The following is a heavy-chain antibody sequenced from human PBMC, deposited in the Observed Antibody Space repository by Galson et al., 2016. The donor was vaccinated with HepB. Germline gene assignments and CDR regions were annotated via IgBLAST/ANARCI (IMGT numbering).Heavy chain of an antibody. CDR1: GYTFTGYY. CDR3: ARGQTALIPGDGFDI. D-gene: IGHD2-21*01. V-gene: IGHV1-2*02. Sequence: SVKVSCKASGYTFTGYYVHWVRQAPGQGLEWMGWINPNSGGTKYAQKFQGRVTMTRDTSIYTAFMELSRLTSDDSAVYYCARGQTALIPGDGFDIWGQGTMVAVSS. J-gene: IGHJ3*02. CDR2: INPNSGGT.